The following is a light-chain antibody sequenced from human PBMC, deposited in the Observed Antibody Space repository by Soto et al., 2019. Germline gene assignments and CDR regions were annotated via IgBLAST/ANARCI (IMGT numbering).Light chain of an antibody. V-gene: IGLV2-14*01. CDR1: SSDVGGYNY. CDR3: SSYTRGSTLV. J-gene: IGLJ3*02. Sequence: QSALTQPASVSGSPGQSITISCTGTSSDVGGYNYVSWYQQHPDKALKLMIYEVSNRPSGVSNRFSGSKSGNTASLTISGLQSEDEGNYYCSSYTRGSTLVFGGGTKLTVL. CDR2: EVS.